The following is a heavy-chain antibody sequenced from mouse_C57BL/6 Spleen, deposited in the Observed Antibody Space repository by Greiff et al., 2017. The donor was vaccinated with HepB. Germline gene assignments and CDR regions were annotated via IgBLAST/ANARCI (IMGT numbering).Heavy chain of an antibody. CDR3: ARSPAQATAWFAY. J-gene: IGHJ3*01. CDR1: GYAFTNYL. Sequence: QVQLQQSGAELVRPGTSVKVSCKASGYAFTNYLIEWVKQRPGQGLEWIGVINPGSGGTNYNEKFKGKATLTADKSSSTAYMQLSSLTSEDSAVYFCARSPAQATAWFAYWGQGTLVTVSA. V-gene: IGHV1-54*01. D-gene: IGHD3-2*02. CDR2: INPGSGGT.